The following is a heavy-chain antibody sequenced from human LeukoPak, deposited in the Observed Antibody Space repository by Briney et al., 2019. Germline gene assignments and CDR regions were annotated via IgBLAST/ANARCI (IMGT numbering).Heavy chain of an antibody. CDR2: ISYDGSNK. Sequence: GGSLRLSCAASGFTFSSYGMHWVRQAPGKGLEWVAVISYDGSNKYYADSVKGRFTISGDNSKNPLYLQMNSLRAEDTAVYYCANHLTDCSSTSFSYNFDYWGQGTLVTVSS. CDR3: ANHLTDCSSTSFSYNFDY. J-gene: IGHJ4*02. CDR1: GFTFSSYG. D-gene: IGHD2-2*01. V-gene: IGHV3-30*18.